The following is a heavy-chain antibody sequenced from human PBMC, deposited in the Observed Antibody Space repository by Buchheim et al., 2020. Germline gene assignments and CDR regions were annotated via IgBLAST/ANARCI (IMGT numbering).Heavy chain of an antibody. J-gene: IGHJ4*02. V-gene: IGHV1-46*01. CDR3: AREIGALKRFDY. CDR1: GYTFISDY. D-gene: IGHD3-10*01. Sequence: QVQLVQSGAEVKKPGASVKISCKASGYTFISDYIHWVRLAPGQGLEWMGRINPRDGDTRYAQNFQGRVTMTRDTSTSTVNMELSSLRADDTAMFYCAREIGALKRFDYWGQGTL. CDR2: INPRDGDT.